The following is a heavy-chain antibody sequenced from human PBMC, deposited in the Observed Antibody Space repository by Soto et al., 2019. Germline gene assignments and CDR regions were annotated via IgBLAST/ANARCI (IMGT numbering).Heavy chain of an antibody. CDR3: AREPRYCRGGSCSITGDAYDI. CDR2: ISNRGDT. Sequence: EVQLVESGGGLVQPGGSLRLSCTASGFIVSDTYVNWVRQAPGKGLEWGSGISNRGDTHYADSVRGRFSLSRDIFDFTLHLQMNNLRVEDTAVYYCAREPRYCRGGSCSITGDAYDIWGQGTMVTVSS. D-gene: IGHD2-15*01. J-gene: IGHJ3*02. CDR1: GFIVSDTY. V-gene: IGHV3-66*01.